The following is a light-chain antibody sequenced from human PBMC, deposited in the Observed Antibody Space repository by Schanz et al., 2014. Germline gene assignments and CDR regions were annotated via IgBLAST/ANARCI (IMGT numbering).Light chain of an antibody. J-gene: IGKJ4*01. V-gene: IGKV3-15*01. CDR1: QTIGIT. CDR3: QQYGVSPLT. Sequence: DIVMTQSPATLSVSPGEGATLSCRASQTIGITLAWYQQKPGQAPRLLISGASTRATGVPARFSGSGSGTEFTLTISSLQSEDFAVYYCQQYGVSPLTFGGGTKVEIQ. CDR2: GAS.